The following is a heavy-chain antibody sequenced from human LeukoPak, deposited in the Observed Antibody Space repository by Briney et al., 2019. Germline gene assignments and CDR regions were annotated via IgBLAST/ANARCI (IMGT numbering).Heavy chain of an antibody. Sequence: GGSPRLSCAASGFTFSSYWMHWVRQAPGKGLVWVSRINSDGSSTSYADSVKGRFTISRDNAKNTLYLQMNSLRAEDTAVYYCASESGSYLGAFDIWGQGTMVTVSS. D-gene: IGHD1-26*01. CDR2: INSDGSST. V-gene: IGHV3-74*01. CDR1: GFTFSSYW. J-gene: IGHJ3*02. CDR3: ASESGSYLGAFDI.